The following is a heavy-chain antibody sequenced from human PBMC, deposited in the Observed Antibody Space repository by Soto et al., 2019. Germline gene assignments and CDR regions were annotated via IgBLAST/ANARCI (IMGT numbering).Heavy chain of an antibody. Sequence: PSETLPLTCTVSGGSISSYYWSWIRQPPGKGLEWIGYIYYSGSTNYNPSLKSRVTISVDTSKNQFSLKLSSVTAADTAVYYCARVEPEWELPYYYYGMDVWGQGTTVTVSS. V-gene: IGHV4-59*08. CDR1: GGSISSYY. CDR2: IYYSGST. D-gene: IGHD1-26*01. CDR3: ARVEPEWELPYYYYGMDV. J-gene: IGHJ6*02.